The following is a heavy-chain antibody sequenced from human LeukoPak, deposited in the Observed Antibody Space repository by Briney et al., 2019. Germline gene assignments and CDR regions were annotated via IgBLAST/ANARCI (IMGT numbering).Heavy chain of an antibody. CDR1: GFTFSSYA. CDR3: AKLDSSSYYYYMDV. J-gene: IGHJ6*03. Sequence: GGSLRLSCAASGFTFSSYAMSWVRQAPGKGLERVSAISGSGGSTYYADSVKGRFTISRDNSKSTLYLQMNSLRAEDTAVYYCAKLDSSSYYYYMDVWGKGTTVTVSS. D-gene: IGHD6-6*01. CDR2: ISGSGGST. V-gene: IGHV3-23*01.